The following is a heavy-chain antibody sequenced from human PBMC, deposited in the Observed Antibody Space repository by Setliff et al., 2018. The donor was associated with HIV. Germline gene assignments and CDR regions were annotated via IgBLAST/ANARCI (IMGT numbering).Heavy chain of an antibody. CDR2: ISSNGGST. Sequence: GGSLRLSCSASGFTFSSYAMHWVRQAPGKGLEYVSAISSNGGSTYYADSVKGRFTISRDNSKNTLYLQMSSLRAEDTAVYYCVKARVDGDYYYYYYMDVWGKGTKVTVSS. J-gene: IGHJ6*03. CDR1: GFTFSSYA. CDR3: VKARVDGDYYYYYYMDV. V-gene: IGHV3-64D*09. D-gene: IGHD4-17*01.